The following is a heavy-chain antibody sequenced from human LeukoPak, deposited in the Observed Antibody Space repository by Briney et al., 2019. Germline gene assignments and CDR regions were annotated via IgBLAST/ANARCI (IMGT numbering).Heavy chain of an antibody. V-gene: IGHV1-2*02. CDR2: INPNSGGT. CDR3: ARCVVGFGELSAFDI. J-gene: IGHJ3*02. Sequence: ASVKVSCKASGYTFTGYYMHWVRQAPGQGLEWMGWINPNSGGTNYAQKFQGRVTITADKSTSTAYMELSSLRSEDTAVYYCARCVVGFGELSAFDIWGQGTMVTVSS. CDR1: GYTFTGYY. D-gene: IGHD3-10*01.